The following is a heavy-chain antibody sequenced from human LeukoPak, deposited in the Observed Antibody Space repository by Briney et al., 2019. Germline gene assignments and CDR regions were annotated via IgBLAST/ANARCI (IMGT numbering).Heavy chain of an antibody. D-gene: IGHD2-2*01. CDR1: GFTFSSYA. Sequence: PGGSLRLSCAASGFTFSSYAMSWVRQAPGKGLEWVSAISGSGGSTYYADSVKGRFTISRDNSKNTLYLQMNSLRAEDTAVYYCAKAPLTSYCSSTTCYQDYWGQGTLVTVSS. CDR3: AKAPLTSYCSSTTCYQDY. J-gene: IGHJ4*02. CDR2: ISGSGGST. V-gene: IGHV3-23*01.